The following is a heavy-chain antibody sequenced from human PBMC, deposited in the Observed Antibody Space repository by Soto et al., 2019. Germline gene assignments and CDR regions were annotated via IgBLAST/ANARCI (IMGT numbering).Heavy chain of an antibody. D-gene: IGHD6-19*01. J-gene: IGHJ5*02. V-gene: IGHV4-4*07. Sequence: QVQLQESGPGLVKPSETLSLTCTVSGGSFTTYYWNWIRQPAGKRLEWIGRLYTSGNTKYNPSPKSRLTMSLDTSKRQFSLKLSSVTAAATAIYYCARETVLGTDNWFDPWGQGIRVTVSS. CDR3: ARETVLGTDNWFDP. CDR2: LYTSGNT. CDR1: GGSFTTYY.